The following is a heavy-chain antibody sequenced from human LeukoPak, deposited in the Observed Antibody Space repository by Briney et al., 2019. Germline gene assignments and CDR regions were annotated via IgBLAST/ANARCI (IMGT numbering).Heavy chain of an antibody. J-gene: IGHJ4*02. CDR2: IYTSGST. CDR1: GGSISSNSYY. CDR3: ASSKKGGGSGY. V-gene: IGHV4-61*02. D-gene: IGHD2-15*01. Sequence: PSQTLSLTCTVSGGSISSNSYYWSWIRQPAGKGLEWIGRIYTSGSTNYNPSLKSRVTISVDTSKNQFSLKLNSVTAADTVVYFCASSKKGGGSGYWGQGTLVTVSS.